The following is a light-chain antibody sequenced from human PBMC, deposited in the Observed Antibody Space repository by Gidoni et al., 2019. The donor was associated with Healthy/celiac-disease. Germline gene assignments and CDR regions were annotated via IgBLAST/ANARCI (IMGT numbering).Light chain of an antibody. V-gene: IGKV1-33*01. CDR2: DAS. Sequence: DIQMTQSPSPLSASVGDRVTITCQASQGISNYLNWYQQKPGKAPKLLIYDASNLETGVPSRFSGSGSGTDFTFTISSLQPEDIATYYCQQYNNLPRTFGPGTKVEIK. CDR3: QQYNNLPRT. CDR1: QGISNY. J-gene: IGKJ1*01.